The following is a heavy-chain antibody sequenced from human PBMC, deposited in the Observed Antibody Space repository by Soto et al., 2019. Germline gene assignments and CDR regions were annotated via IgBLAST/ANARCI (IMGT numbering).Heavy chain of an antibody. V-gene: IGHV3-21*02. Sequence: EVQLVESGGGLVKPGGSLRLSCAASGVTFSGYSMNWVRQAPGKGLEWVSSISSNSNYMYYADSMKGRFTISRDNAKNSLYLQMSSLRADDTAVYYCATSISTRASGYYPEEFDYWGPGTLVTVSS. CDR1: GVTFSGYS. D-gene: IGHD3-22*01. CDR2: ISSNSNYM. CDR3: ATSISTRASGYYPEEFDY. J-gene: IGHJ4*02.